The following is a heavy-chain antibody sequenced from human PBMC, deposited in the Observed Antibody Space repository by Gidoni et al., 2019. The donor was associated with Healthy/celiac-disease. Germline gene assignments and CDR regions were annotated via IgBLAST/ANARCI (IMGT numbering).Heavy chain of an antibody. CDR1: GFTFSNAW. V-gene: IGHV3-15*01. D-gene: IGHD3-10*01. CDR2: IKSKTDGGTT. J-gene: IGHJ4*02. Sequence: EVQLVESGGGLVKPGGSIRLSCAAAGFTFSNAWMSWVRQAPGKGLEWVGRIKSKTDGGTTDYAAPVKGRFTISRDDSKNTLYLQMNSLKTEDTAVYYCTTGSTMVRGVTDYWGQGTLVTVSS. CDR3: TTGSTMVRGVTDY.